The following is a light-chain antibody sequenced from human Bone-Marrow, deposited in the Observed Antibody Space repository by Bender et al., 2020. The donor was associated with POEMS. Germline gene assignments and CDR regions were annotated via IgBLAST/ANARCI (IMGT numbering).Light chain of an antibody. J-gene: IGLJ1*01. CDR3: SSYALGNKYV. V-gene: IGLV4-69*01. CDR1: SGHSSYV. Sequence: QLVLTQSPSASASLGAPVKLTCTLSSGHSSYVIAWHQQQPEKGPRYLMKVNSDGSHSKGDGIPDRFSGSSSGAERYLTISSLQSEDEADYYCSSYALGNKYVFGTGTKVTVL. CDR2: VNSDGSH.